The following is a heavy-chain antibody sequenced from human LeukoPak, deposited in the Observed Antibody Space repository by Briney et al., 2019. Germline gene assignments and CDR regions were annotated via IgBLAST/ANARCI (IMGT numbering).Heavy chain of an antibody. V-gene: IGHV3-43*02. D-gene: IGHD4-11*01. Sequence: GGSLRLSCAASGFTFDDYAMHWVRQAPGKGLEWVSLISGGGGSTYYADSVKGRFTISRDNSKNTLYLQMNSLRAEDTAVYYCAKDWGMTTNSYNWFDPWGQGTLVTVSS. J-gene: IGHJ5*02. CDR3: AKDWGMTTNSYNWFDP. CDR2: ISGGGGST. CDR1: GFTFDDYA.